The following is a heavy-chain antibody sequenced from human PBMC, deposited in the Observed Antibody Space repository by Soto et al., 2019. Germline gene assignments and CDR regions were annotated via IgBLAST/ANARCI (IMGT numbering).Heavy chain of an antibody. D-gene: IGHD2-2*01. CDR1: GFSLSTNGEG. V-gene: IGHV2-5*02. J-gene: IGHJ4*02. CDR2: IYWDDDE. CDR3: AHRRVAAGGSSDSTERTFDY. Sequence: QITLKESGPTLVKPTQTLTLTCTFSGFSLSTNGEGVGCFRQPPGKALEWLALIYWDDDERYSPSLSSRVTISTDTSKNHAFLTMTNIDAVDTAAYYCAHRRVAAGGSSDSTERTFDYWGQGTLVTVSS.